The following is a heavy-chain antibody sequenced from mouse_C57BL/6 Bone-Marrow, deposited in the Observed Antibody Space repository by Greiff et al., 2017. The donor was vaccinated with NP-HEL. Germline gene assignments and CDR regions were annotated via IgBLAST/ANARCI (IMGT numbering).Heavy chain of an antibody. CDR2: ISSGGSYT. V-gene: IGHV5-6*01. CDR1: GFTFSSYG. Sequence: LKESGGDLVKPGGSLKLSCAASGFTFSSYGMSWVRQTPDKRLEWVATISSGGSYTYYPDSVKGRFTISRDNAKNTLYLQMSSLKSEDTARYYCARNDSNYVNYFDYWGQGTTLTVSS. D-gene: IGHD2-5*01. CDR3: ARNDSNYVNYFDY. J-gene: IGHJ2*01.